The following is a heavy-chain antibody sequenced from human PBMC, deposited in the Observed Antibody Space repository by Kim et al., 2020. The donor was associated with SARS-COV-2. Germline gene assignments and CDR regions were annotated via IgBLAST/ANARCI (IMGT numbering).Heavy chain of an antibody. CDR2: IIPNCGAA. V-gene: IGHV1-69*13. D-gene: IGHD3-9*01. CDR1: GYTFTGYS. Sequence: SVKVSCKASGYTFTGYSIRWVRQAPGQGLEWMGGIIPNCGAANYAQKFQGRVTITADESTSTAYMELSSLRSEDTAVYYCARPSVVILTGYYNVDYYYGMDVWGQGTTVTVSS. CDR3: ARPSVVILTGYYNVDYYYGMDV. J-gene: IGHJ6*02.